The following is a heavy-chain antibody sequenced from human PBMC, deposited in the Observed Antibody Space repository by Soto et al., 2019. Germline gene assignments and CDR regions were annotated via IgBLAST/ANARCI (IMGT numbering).Heavy chain of an antibody. CDR3: AKVGDSSGWYFDY. V-gene: IGHV3-30*18. J-gene: IGHJ4*02. CDR2: ISYDGSNK. Sequence: GGSLRLSCAASGFTFSSYGMHWVRQAPGKGLEWVAVISYDGSNKYYADSVKGRFTISRDNSKNTLYLQMNSLRAEDTAVYYCAKVGDSSGWYFDYWGQGTLVTVSS. CDR1: GFTFSSYG. D-gene: IGHD6-19*01.